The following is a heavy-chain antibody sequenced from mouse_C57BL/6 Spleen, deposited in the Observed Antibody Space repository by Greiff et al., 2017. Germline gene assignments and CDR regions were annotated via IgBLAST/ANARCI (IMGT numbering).Heavy chain of an antibody. V-gene: IGHV1-15*01. CDR1: GYTFTDYE. Sequence: VQLQQSGAELVRPGASVTLSCKASGYTFTDYEMHWVKQTPVHGLEWIGAIDPETGGTAYNQKFKGKAILTADKSSSTAYMELRSLTSEDSAVYYCTRGTMVSYYAMDYWGQGTSVTVSS. CDR3: TRGTMVSYYAMDY. D-gene: IGHD2-2*01. CDR2: IDPETGGT. J-gene: IGHJ4*01.